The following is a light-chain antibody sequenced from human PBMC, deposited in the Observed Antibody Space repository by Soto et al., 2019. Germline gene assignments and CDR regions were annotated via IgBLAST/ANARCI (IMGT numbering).Light chain of an antibody. V-gene: IGKV3-15*01. Sequence: EIVMMQSPATLSVSPGEIATLSFSASQSVNSNLAWYQQKPGQAPRLLIHGASARATRISAIFTWRGSGTECPLTISSLQSEDFAVYNCQQYNNWPVCTFGQGTKVDI. CDR3: QQYNNWPVCT. J-gene: IGKJ1*01. CDR2: GAS. CDR1: QSVNSN.